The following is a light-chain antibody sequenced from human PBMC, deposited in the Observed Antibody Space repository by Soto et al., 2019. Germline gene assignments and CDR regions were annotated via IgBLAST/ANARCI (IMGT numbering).Light chain of an antibody. Sequence: DIQMTQSPSTLSASVGDRVTITCRASQSISWLAWYQQKPGKAPKFLIYKASSSESGVPSRFSGSGSGTEFTLTIGSLQPDGFATYYCQHYGTFGQGTKVDIK. V-gene: IGKV1-5*03. CDR3: QHYGT. CDR2: KAS. J-gene: IGKJ1*01. CDR1: QSISW.